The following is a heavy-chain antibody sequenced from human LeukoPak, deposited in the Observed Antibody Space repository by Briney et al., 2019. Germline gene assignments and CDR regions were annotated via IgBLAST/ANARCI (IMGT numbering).Heavy chain of an antibody. CDR2: ITGSGAST. J-gene: IGHJ4*02. CDR1: GFTFSSYA. CDR3: ARPHYDILTGYMYYFDY. V-gene: IGHV3-23*01. Sequence: PGASLRLSCAASGFTFSSYAMTWVRQAPGKGLEWVSHITGSGASTYYADSVKGRFTISRDNSNNSLYLQMNSLRADDTAVCYCARPHYDILTGYMYYFDYWGQGTLVTVSS. D-gene: IGHD3-9*01.